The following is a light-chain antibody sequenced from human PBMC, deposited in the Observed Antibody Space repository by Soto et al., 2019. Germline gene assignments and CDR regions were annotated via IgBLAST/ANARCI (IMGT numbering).Light chain of an antibody. CDR1: QSVTSSY. CDR3: QQYGIAPLT. V-gene: IGKV3-20*01. J-gene: IGKJ4*01. Sequence: EIVLTQSPGTLSLSPGERATLSCRASQSVTSSYLAWYQQKPGQAPRLLIYGASRRTTGITDGFSGSGSGTDFTLTISRLEPEEFAVYYCQQYGIAPLTFGGGTKVEIK. CDR2: GAS.